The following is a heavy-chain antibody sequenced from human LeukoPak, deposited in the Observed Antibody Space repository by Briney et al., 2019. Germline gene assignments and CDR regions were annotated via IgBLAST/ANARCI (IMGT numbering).Heavy chain of an antibody. CDR2: IYTSGST. CDR3: ARDPVAVAGTEYYFDY. V-gene: IGHV4-61*02. J-gene: IGHJ4*02. CDR1: GGSISSGSYY. D-gene: IGHD6-19*01. Sequence: PSQTLSLTCTVSGGSISSGSYYWSWIRQPAGKGLEWIGRIYTSGSTNYNPSLKSRVTISVDTSKNQFSLKLSSVTAADTAVYYCARDPVAVAGTEYYFDYWGQGTLVTVSS.